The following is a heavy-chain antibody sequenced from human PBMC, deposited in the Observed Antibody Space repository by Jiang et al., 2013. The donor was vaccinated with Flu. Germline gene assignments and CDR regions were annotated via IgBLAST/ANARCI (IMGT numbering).Heavy chain of an antibody. J-gene: IGHJ5*02. CDR2: IYYSGST. CDR1: GGSISSYY. V-gene: IGHV4-59*01. Sequence: GSGLVKPSETLSLTCTVSGGSISSYYWSWIRQPPGKGLEWIGYIYYSGSTNYNPSLKSRVTISVDTSKNQFSLKLSSVTAADTAVYYCARDYYDSSGYYMEDNWFDPWGQGTLVTVSS. CDR3: ARDYYDSSGYYMEDNWFDP. D-gene: IGHD3-22*01.